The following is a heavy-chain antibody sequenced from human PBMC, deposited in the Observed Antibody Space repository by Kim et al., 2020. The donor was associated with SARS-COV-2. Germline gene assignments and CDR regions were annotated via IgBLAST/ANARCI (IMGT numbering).Heavy chain of an antibody. D-gene: IGHD3-10*01. CDR3: ARAWSPMVRGVMAYFDY. Sequence: GGSLRLSCAASGFTFSSYDMHWVRQATGKGLEWVSAIGTAGYTYYPGSVKGRFTISRENAKNSLYLQMNSLRAGDTAVYYCARAWSPMVRGVMAYFDYWG. V-gene: IGHV3-13*04. J-gene: IGHJ4*01. CDR1: GFTFSSYD. CDR2: IGTAGYT.